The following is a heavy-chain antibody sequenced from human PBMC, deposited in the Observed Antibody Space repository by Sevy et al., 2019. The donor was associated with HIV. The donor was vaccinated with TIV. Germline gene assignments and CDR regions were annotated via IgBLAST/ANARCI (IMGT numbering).Heavy chain of an antibody. V-gene: IGHV3-15*04. CDR2: IESNTDGGTT. D-gene: IGHD1-7*01. CDR3: TTEWITGTARPSSRFDD. Sequence: AGSLRLSCSASGFSFTKTWMSWVRQAPGKELEWVGRIESNTDGGTTDYAAPVKGRFTISRDDSKNMVSLQMNGLKTEDRAVYYCTTEWITGTARPSSRFDDWGQGALVTVSS. J-gene: IGHJ4*02. CDR1: GFSFTKTW.